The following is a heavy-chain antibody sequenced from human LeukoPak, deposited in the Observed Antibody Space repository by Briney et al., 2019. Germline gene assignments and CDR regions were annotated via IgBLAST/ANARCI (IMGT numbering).Heavy chain of an antibody. Sequence: SETLSLTCTVSGGSISSSSYYWGWIRQPPGKGLEWIGSIYYSGSTYYNPSLKSRVTISVDTSKNQFSLKLSSVTAADTAVYYCARVSLLGDILTGYYREFDYWGQGTLVTVSS. CDR2: IYYSGST. V-gene: IGHV4-39*07. CDR3: ARVSLLGDILTGYYREFDY. CDR1: GGSISSSSYY. D-gene: IGHD3-9*01. J-gene: IGHJ4*02.